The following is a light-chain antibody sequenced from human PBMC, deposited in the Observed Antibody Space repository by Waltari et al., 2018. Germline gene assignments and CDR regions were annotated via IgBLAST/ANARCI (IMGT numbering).Light chain of an antibody. CDR3: QQYHDWPLYT. CDR1: QTISSN. CDR2: GAS. Sequence: EIVMTQSPATLSVSPGERASLSCRASQTISSNLAWYQQKPGQAPRLLIYGASTRATGFPPRFSGSGSGTDFTLTISSLQSEDFAVYYCQQYHDWPLYTFGQGTNLEIK. J-gene: IGKJ2*01. V-gene: IGKV3-15*01.